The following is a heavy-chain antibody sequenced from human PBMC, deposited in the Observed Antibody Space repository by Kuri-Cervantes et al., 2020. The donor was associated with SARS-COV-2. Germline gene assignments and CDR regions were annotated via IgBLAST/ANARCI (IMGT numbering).Heavy chain of an antibody. CDR2: INWNGGST. CDR1: GFTFDDYG. D-gene: IGHD3-10*01. CDR3: ARDGGDYYYGSGSYYNEWWFDP. Sequence: GGSLRLSCAASGFTFDDYGMSWVRQAPGKGLEWVSGINWNGGSTGYADSVKGRFTISRDNAKNSLYLQMNSLGAEDTALYHCARDGGDYYYGSGSYYNEWWFDPWGQGTLVTVAS. V-gene: IGHV3-20*01. J-gene: IGHJ5*02.